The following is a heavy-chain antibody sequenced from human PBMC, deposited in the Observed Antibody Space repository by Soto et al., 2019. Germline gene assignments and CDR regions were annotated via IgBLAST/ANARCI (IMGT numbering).Heavy chain of an antibody. D-gene: IGHD3-3*01. CDR2: IWYDGSNK. CDR3: ARDRAPTIRFLEWLLPLDY. Sequence: VGSLRLSCAASGFTFSSYGRHWVRQAPGKGLEWVAVIWYDGSNKYYADSVKGRFTISRDNSKNTLYLQMNSLRAEDTAVYYWARDRAPTIRFLEWLLPLDYWGQGTLVTVSS. V-gene: IGHV3-33*01. J-gene: IGHJ4*02. CDR1: GFTFSSYG.